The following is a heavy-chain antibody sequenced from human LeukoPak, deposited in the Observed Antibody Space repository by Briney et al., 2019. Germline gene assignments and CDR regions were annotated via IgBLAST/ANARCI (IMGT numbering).Heavy chain of an antibody. CDR3: ARAWTNYYYYGMDV. CDR1: GGSISSGDYY. D-gene: IGHD1-1*01. J-gene: IGHJ6*02. V-gene: IGHV4-30-4*01. Sequence: SETLSLTCTVSGGSISSGDYYWSWIRQPPGKGLEWIGYICYSGSTYYNPSLKSRVTISVDTSKNQFSLKLSSVTAADTAVYYCARAWTNYYYYGMDVWGQGTTVTVSS. CDR2: ICYSGST.